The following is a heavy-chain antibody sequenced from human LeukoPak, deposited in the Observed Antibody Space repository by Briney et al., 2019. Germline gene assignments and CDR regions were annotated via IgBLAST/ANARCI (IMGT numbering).Heavy chain of an antibody. Sequence: ASVKVSCKASGYTFTAYYMHWVRQASGQGLEWMGWINPNTGGTNYAQNFQGRVTMTGDTSINTASMELSGLRSDDTAVYYCARALCSGGSCYPAPPGIDFWGQGTLVTVSS. J-gene: IGHJ4*02. CDR1: GYTFTAYY. D-gene: IGHD2-15*01. V-gene: IGHV1-2*02. CDR3: ARALCSGGSCYPAPPGIDF. CDR2: INPNTGGT.